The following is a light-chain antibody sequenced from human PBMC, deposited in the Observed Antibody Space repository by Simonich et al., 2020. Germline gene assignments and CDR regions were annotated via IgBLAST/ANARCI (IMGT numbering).Light chain of an antibody. V-gene: IGLV2-14*01. CDR3: SSYTSSSTYVV. CDR2: YVS. Sequence: QSALTQPASVSGSPGQSITISCTGTSSYVGGYNYVSWYQQHPGKAPKHMIHYVSKRPSGVSNRFSGSKSGNTASLTISGIQAEDEADYYCSSYTSSSTYVVFGGGTKLTVL. J-gene: IGLJ2*01. CDR1: SSYVGGYNY.